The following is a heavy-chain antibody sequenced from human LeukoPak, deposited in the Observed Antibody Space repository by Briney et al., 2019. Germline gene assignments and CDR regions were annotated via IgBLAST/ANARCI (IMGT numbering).Heavy chain of an antibody. V-gene: IGHV4-59*08. CDR2: IYYSGST. CDR1: GGSFSGYY. J-gene: IGHJ4*02. Sequence: PSETLSLTCAVYGGSFSGYYWSWIRQPPGKGLEWIGYIYYSGSTNYNPSLKSRVTISVDTSKNQFSLKLSSVTAADTAVYYCARRKYYYDGSGYYFDYWGQGTLVTVSS. CDR3: ARRKYYYDGSGYYFDY. D-gene: IGHD3-22*01.